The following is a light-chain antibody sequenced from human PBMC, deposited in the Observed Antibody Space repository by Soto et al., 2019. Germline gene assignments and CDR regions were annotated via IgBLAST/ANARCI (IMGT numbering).Light chain of an antibody. J-gene: IGLJ2*01. CDR2: ANN. V-gene: IGLV1-40*01. Sequence: QSVLTQPPSVSGAPGQMVTISCTGSSSKIGTGYDVHWYQQLPGEAPKLHIYANNNRPSGVPDRFSGSKSGTSASLAISGLQAEDEADYYCQSYDTGLSGVVFGGGTKLTVL. CDR1: SSKIGTGYD. CDR3: QSYDTGLSGVV.